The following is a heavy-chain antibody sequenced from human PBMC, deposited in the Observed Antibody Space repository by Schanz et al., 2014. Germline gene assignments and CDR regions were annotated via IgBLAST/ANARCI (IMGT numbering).Heavy chain of an antibody. CDR1: GGTFSSYT. CDR3: ARGPSQGYSYGHNIGAYYYGMDV. D-gene: IGHD5-18*01. CDR2: IIPILGIA. Sequence: QVQLVQSGAEVKKPGSSVKVSCTASGGTFSSYTISWIRQAPGQGLEWMGRIIPILGIANYAQKFQGRVTITADKSTSTASMELSSLRSEDTAVYYCARGPSQGYSYGHNIGAYYYGMDVWGQGTTVTVSS. V-gene: IGHV1-69*02. J-gene: IGHJ6*02.